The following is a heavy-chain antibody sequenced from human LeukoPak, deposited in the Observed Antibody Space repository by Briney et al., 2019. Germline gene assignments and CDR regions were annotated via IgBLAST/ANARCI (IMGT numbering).Heavy chain of an antibody. Sequence: PSETLSLTCAAYGGSFSGYYWSWMRQPPGKGLEWIGEISHSGSTNYNPSLKSRVTISVDTSKNQFSLNLSSVTAADTAVYYCARDLDYWGQGTLVTVSS. V-gene: IGHV4-34*01. CDR2: ISHSGST. J-gene: IGHJ4*02. CDR3: ARDLDY. CDR1: GGSFSGYY.